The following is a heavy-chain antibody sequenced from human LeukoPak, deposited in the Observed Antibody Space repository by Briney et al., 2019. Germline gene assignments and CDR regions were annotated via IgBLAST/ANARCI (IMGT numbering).Heavy chain of an antibody. CDR3: ARGGALRYFDWLYSYYYYGMDV. D-gene: IGHD3-9*01. CDR1: GYTFTSYY. Sequence: GASVKVSCKASGYTFTSYYMHWVRQAPGQGLEWMGIINPSGGSTSYARKFQGRVTMTRDTSTSTVYMKLSSLRSEDTAVYYCARGGALRYFDWLYSYYYYGMDVWGQGTTVTVSS. J-gene: IGHJ6*02. CDR2: INPSGGST. V-gene: IGHV1-46*01.